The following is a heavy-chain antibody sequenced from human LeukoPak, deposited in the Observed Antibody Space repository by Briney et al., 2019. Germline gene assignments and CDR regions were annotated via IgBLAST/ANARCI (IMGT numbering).Heavy chain of an antibody. D-gene: IGHD3-16*01. CDR1: GFTFDDYG. Sequence: GGSLRLSCAASGFTFDDYGMSWVRQAPGKGLEWVALISYDGSNKYYADSVKGRFTISRDNPKNTLYLQMNSLRAEDTAVYYCAKDRGGKRVDYWGQGTLVTVSS. J-gene: IGHJ4*02. CDR2: ISYDGSNK. V-gene: IGHV3-30*18. CDR3: AKDRGGKRVDY.